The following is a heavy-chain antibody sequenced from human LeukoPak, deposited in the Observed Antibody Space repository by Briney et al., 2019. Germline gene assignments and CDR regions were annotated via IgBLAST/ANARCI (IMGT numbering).Heavy chain of an antibody. D-gene: IGHD6-13*01. CDR1: GFTFSTYA. Sequence: GSLRLSCAASGFTFSTYAMSWVRQAPGKGLEWVSAISGSGGSTYYADSVKGRFTISRDNSKNTLYLQMNSLRAEDTSIYFCAKALEQETVIALDSWGQGTLVTVSS. CDR3: AKALEQETVIALDS. CDR2: ISGSGGST. J-gene: IGHJ4*02. V-gene: IGHV3-23*01.